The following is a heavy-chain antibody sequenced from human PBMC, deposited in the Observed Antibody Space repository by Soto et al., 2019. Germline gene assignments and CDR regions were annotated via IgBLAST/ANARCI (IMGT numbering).Heavy chain of an antibody. J-gene: IGHJ3*02. CDR2: IYYSGST. CDR3: ARNYDGHEAFDI. CDR1: GGSISSYY. V-gene: IGHV4-59*01. D-gene: IGHD3-22*01. Sequence: SETLSHTCTVAGGSISSYYWSWIRQPPGKGLEWIGYIYYSGSTNYNPSLKSRVTISVDTSKNQFSLKLSSVTAADTAVYYCARNYDGHEAFDIWGQGTMVTVSS.